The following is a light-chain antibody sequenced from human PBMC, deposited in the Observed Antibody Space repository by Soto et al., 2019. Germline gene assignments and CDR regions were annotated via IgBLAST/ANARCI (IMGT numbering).Light chain of an antibody. CDR3: GAWDHSLNVGV. J-gene: IGLJ3*02. CDR2: DKN. Sequence: QSVLTQPPSVSAAPGQKVIISCSGSSSNIGSNYVSWYQQLPGTAPKLLIYDKNERPSGIPDRFSASKSGTSATLGITGLQTGDEADYYCGAWDHSLNVGVFCGGTKLTVL. V-gene: IGLV1-51*01. CDR1: SSNIGSNY.